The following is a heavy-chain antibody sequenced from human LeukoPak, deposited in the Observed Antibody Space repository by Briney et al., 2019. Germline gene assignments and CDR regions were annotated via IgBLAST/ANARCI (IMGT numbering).Heavy chain of an antibody. V-gene: IGHV1-69*13. D-gene: IGHD2-8*02. Sequence: SVTVSCKASGGTFSNDAISWMRQAPGQGLEWMGGIIPIFGPTNYAQKFKGRVTITADESMSTTYMEVSSLRSEDTAVYYCARESWSPPYYYFGLDVWGQGTTVTVSS. CDR3: ARESWSPPYYYFGLDV. CDR1: GGTFSNDA. J-gene: IGHJ6*02. CDR2: IIPIFGPT.